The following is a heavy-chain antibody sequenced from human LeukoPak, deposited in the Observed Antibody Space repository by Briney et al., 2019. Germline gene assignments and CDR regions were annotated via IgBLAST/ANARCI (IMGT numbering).Heavy chain of an antibody. CDR2: IYHSGST. V-gene: IGHV4-38-2*02. CDR3: ARVLKGRAPFDY. CDR1: GYSINSGYY. J-gene: IGHJ4*02. Sequence: SETLTLTCTVSGYSINSGYYWGWIRQPPGKGLEWIGSIYHSGSTYYNPSLKSRVTISVDTSKNQFSLKLSSVTAADTAVYYCARVLKGRAPFDYWGQGTLVTVSS.